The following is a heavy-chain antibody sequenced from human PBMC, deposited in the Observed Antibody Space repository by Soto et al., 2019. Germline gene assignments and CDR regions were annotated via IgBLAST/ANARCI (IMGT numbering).Heavy chain of an antibody. Sequence: SETLSLTCAVYGGSFSGYYWSWIRQPPGKGLEWIGEINHSGSTNYNPSLKSRVTISVDTSKNQFSLKLSSVTAADTAVYYCARGLGVRVRGVLNWFDPWGQGNLVTVSS. J-gene: IGHJ5*02. CDR3: ARGLGVRVRGVLNWFDP. CDR1: GGSFSGYY. D-gene: IGHD3-10*01. CDR2: INHSGST. V-gene: IGHV4-34*01.